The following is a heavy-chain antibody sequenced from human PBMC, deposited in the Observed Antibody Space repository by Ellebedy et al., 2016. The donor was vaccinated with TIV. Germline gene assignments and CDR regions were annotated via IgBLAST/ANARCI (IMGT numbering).Heavy chain of an antibody. CDR1: GFTVSSNF. Sequence: GESLKISXAVSGFTVSSNFMTWVRQAPGKGLEWVSLIYSGGITYYADSVKGRFTISRDNSKNTLYLQMNSLRVEDTAVYYCASQQWLDLPFDYWGQGTLVTVSS. V-gene: IGHV3-53*01. CDR3: ASQQWLDLPFDY. J-gene: IGHJ4*02. D-gene: IGHD6-19*01. CDR2: IYSGGIT.